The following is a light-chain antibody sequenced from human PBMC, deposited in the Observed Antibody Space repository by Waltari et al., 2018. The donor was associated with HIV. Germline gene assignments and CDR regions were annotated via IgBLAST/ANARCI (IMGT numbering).Light chain of an antibody. CDR2: ENN. J-gene: IGLJ3*02. Sequence: QSVLTQPPSVSAAPGQKVTISRPGSHSNIGHNFVSWYQHLPGTAPKLLIYENNRRPSRIPDRFSASKTGTSATLGITGLQTGDEAIYYCATWDNSLRAMFGGGTKLTVL. CDR3: ATWDNSLRAM. CDR1: HSNIGHNF. V-gene: IGLV1-51*01.